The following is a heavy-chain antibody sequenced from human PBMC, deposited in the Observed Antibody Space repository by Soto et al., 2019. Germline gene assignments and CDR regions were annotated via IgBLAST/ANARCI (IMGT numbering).Heavy chain of an antibody. V-gene: IGHV3-7*05. J-gene: IGHJ4*02. CDR1: GLAFSTYW. CDR3: AREGRGQQLPRNFDY. Sequence: GGSLRLSCTTSGLAFSTYWMAWVRQAPGKGLEWVGNTKPDETETYYADSVKGRFTISRDNAKNSLYLQMNSLTAEDTAVYYCAREGRGQQLPRNFDYWGQGTLLTVSS. CDR2: TKPDETET. D-gene: IGHD6-13*01.